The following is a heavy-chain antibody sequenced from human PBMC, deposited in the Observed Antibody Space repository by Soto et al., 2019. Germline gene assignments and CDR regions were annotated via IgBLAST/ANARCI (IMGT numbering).Heavy chain of an antibody. Sequence: GGSLRLSCAASGFTFSSYAMSWVRQAPGKGLEWVSAISGSGGSTYYADSVKGRFTISRDNSKNTLYLQMNSQRAEDTAVYYCAKVGDYYDSSGYYPLPPLDYWGQGTLVTVSS. CDR2: ISGSGGST. CDR1: GFTFSSYA. CDR3: AKVGDYYDSSGYYPLPPLDY. V-gene: IGHV3-23*01. D-gene: IGHD3-22*01. J-gene: IGHJ4*02.